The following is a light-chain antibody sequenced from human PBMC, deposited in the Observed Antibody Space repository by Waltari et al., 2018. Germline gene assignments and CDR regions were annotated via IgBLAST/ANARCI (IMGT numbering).Light chain of an antibody. CDR2: LNSDGSH. CDR3: QTWGTGIVV. Sequence: QLVLTQSPSASASLGASVKPTCTLSSGHSSYAIAWHQQQPEKGPRYLMKLNSDGSHSKGDGIPDRFSASSSGAERYLTISSLQSEDEADYYCQTWGTGIVVFGVGTKLTVL. CDR1: SGHSSYA. J-gene: IGLJ2*01. V-gene: IGLV4-69*01.